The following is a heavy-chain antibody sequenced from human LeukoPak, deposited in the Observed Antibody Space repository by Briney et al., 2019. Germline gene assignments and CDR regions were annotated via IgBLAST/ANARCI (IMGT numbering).Heavy chain of an antibody. CDR3: ARDLPTGYGKYYFDY. J-gene: IGHJ4*02. CDR2: ISSSSSTI. CDR1: GFTFSSYS. D-gene: IGHD5-12*01. V-gene: IGHV3-48*01. Sequence: PGGSLRLSCAASGFTFSSYSMNWVRQAPGKGLEWVSYISSSSSTIYYADSVKGRFTISRDNAKNSLYLQMNSLRAEDTAVYYCARDLPTGYGKYYFDYWGQGTLVTVSS.